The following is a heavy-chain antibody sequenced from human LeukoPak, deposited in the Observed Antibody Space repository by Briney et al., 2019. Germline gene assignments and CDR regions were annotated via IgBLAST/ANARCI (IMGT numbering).Heavy chain of an antibody. D-gene: IGHD6-19*01. J-gene: IGHJ4*02. V-gene: IGHV3-11*01. CDR1: GFTFSDYY. Sequence: PGGSLRLSCAASGFTFSDYYMSWIRQAPGKGLEWVSYISSSGSTIYYADSVKGRFTISRDNAKNSLYLQMNSLRAEDTAVYYCAREGLWIAVATNYFDYWGQGTLVTVSS. CDR3: AREGLWIAVATNYFDY. CDR2: ISSSGSTI.